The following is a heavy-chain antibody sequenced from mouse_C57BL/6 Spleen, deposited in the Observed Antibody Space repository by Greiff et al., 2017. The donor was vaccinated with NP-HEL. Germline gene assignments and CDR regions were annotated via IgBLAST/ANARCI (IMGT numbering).Heavy chain of an antibody. D-gene: IGHD1-1*01. Sequence: QVQLKESGAELVKPGASVKISCKASGYAFSSYWMNWVKQRPGKGLEWIGQIYPGDGDTNYNGKFKGKATLTADKSSSTAYMQLSSLTSEDSAVYFCALHYYGSSYDAMDYWGQGTSVTVSS. J-gene: IGHJ4*01. CDR3: ALHYYGSSYDAMDY. V-gene: IGHV1-80*01. CDR1: GYAFSSYW. CDR2: IYPGDGDT.